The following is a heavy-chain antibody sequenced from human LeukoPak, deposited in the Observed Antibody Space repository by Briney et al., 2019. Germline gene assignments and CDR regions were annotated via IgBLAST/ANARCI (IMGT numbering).Heavy chain of an antibody. J-gene: IGHJ6*02. Sequence: GGSLRLSCAASGVTFSSYEMNWVRQAPGKGLEWGSYISSSGSTIYYADSVKGRFTISRDNAKNSLYLQMNSLRAEDTAVYYCARRYSSGWSYYYYYGMDVWGQGPTVTVSS. V-gene: IGHV3-48*03. CDR1: GVTFSSYE. CDR2: ISSSGSTI. D-gene: IGHD6-19*01. CDR3: ARRYSSGWSYYYYYGMDV.